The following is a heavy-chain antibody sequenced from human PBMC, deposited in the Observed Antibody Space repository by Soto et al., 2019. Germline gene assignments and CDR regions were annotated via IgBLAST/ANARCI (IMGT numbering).Heavy chain of an antibody. V-gene: IGHV4-31*03. D-gene: IGHD4-17*01. CDR3: ARDRLGTTGDFYYYGMDV. J-gene: IGHJ6*02. Sequence: SETLSLTCTVSGGSISSGGSYWSWIRQHPGKGLEWIEYISYSGTSYYNPSLKSRVSISFDTSKNQFFLKLRSVTAADTAMYYCARDRLGTTGDFYYYGMDVWGQGTTVT. CDR2: ISYSGTS. CDR1: GGSISSGGSY.